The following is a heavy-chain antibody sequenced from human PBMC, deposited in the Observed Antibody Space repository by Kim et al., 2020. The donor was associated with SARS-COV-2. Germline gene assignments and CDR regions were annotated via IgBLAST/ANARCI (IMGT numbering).Heavy chain of an antibody. CDR3: ARGYSSSWYENLFDY. Sequence: SHKSRVTISVDTSKNQFSLKLSSVTAADTAVYYCARGYSSSWYENLFDYWGQGTLVTVSS. D-gene: IGHD6-13*01. J-gene: IGHJ4*02. V-gene: IGHV4-59*09.